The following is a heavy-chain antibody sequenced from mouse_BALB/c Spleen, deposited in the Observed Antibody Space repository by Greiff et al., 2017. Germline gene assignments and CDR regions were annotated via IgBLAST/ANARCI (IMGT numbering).Heavy chain of an antibody. D-gene: IGHD2-3*01. J-gene: IGHJ3*01. CDR3: TRRGAYDGYSFAY. CDR1: GYTFTSYY. CDR2: INPSNGGT. V-gene: IGHV1S81*02. Sequence: QVQLQQPGAELVKPGASVKLSCKASGYTFTSYYMYWVKQRPGQGLEWIGGINPSNGGTNFNEKFKSKATLTVDKSSSTAYMQLSSLTSEDSAVYYCTRRGAYDGYSFAYWGQGTLVTVSA.